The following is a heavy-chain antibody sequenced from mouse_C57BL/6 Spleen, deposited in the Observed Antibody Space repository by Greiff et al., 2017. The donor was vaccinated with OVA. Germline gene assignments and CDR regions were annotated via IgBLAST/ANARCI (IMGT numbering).Heavy chain of an antibody. J-gene: IGHJ1*03. CDR2: IDPETGGT. Sequence: LVESGAELVRPGASVTLSCKASGYTFTDYEMHWVKQTPVHGLEWIGAIDPETGGTAYNQKFKGKAILTADKSSSTAYMELRSLTSEDSAVYYCTRWMITTVVALNWYFDVWGTGTTVTVSS. CDR3: TRWMITTVVALNWYFDV. CDR1: GYTFTDYE. D-gene: IGHD1-1*01. V-gene: IGHV1-15*01.